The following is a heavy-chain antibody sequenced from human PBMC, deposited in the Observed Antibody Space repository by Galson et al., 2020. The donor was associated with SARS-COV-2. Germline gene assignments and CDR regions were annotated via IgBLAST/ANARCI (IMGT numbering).Heavy chain of an antibody. Sequence: GGSLRLTCAASGFTFSSYWIHWVRQAPGKGLVWVSRIYSEGSSTSNADSVKGRFTISGDDAKNTLYLHMRSLRAEDTAVYYCARGDMRNDYFDYWGQGTLVTVSS. CDR3: ARGDMRNDYFDY. CDR1: GFTFSSYW. J-gene: IGHJ4*02. V-gene: IGHV3-74*01. CDR2: IYSEGSST. D-gene: IGHD3-16*01.